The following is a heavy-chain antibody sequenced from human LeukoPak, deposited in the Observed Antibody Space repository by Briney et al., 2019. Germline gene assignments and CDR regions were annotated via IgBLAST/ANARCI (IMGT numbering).Heavy chain of an antibody. J-gene: IGHJ6*03. V-gene: IGHV1-8*01. CDR3: ARVVNRITIFGVVIKPQYYYYYYMDV. CDR1: GYTFTSYD. Sequence: ASVKVSCKASGYTFTSYDINWVRQATGQGLEWMGWMNPNSGNTGYAQKFQGGVTMTRNTSISTAYMELSSLRSEDTAVYYCARVVNRITIFGVVIKPQYYYYYYMDVWGKGTTVTVSS. D-gene: IGHD3-3*01. CDR2: MNPNSGNT.